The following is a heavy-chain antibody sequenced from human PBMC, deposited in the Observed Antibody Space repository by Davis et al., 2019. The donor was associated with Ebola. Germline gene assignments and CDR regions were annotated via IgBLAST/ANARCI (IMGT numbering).Heavy chain of an antibody. V-gene: IGHV4-59*12. CDR2: IYYSGST. J-gene: IGHJ3*02. Sequence: MPSETLSLTCTVSGGSISSYYWSWIRQPPGKGLEWIGYIYYSGSTNYNPSLKSRVTISVDKSKNQFSLKLSSVTAADTAVYYCARDRTMIVGGAFDIWGQGTMVTVSS. CDR1: GGSISSYY. CDR3: ARDRTMIVGGAFDI. D-gene: IGHD3-22*01.